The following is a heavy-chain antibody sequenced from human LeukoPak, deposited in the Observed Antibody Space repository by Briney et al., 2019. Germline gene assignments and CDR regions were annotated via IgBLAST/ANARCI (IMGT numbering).Heavy chain of an antibody. CDR1: GGSISSSSYY. Sequence: SETLSLTCTVSGGSISSSSYYWGWIRQPPGKGLEWIGSIYYSGSTYYNPSLKSRVTISVDTSKNQFSLKLSSVTAADTAVYYCARDFPHCSGGSCYWYFDLWGRGTLVTVSS. CDR2: IYYSGST. V-gene: IGHV4-39*07. CDR3: ARDFPHCSGGSCYWYFDL. D-gene: IGHD2-15*01. J-gene: IGHJ2*01.